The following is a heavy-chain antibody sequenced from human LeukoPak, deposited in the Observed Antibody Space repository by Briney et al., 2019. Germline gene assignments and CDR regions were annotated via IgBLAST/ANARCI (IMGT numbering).Heavy chain of an antibody. D-gene: IGHD6-13*01. J-gene: IGHJ4*02. CDR1: GYTFTRYT. V-gene: IGHV1-3*01. Sequence: ASVKVSCKASGYTFTRYTIHWVRQAPGQRLEWMGWINPGNGNTQCSQNFQGRVTMTRDTSATTAYMELSSLDSEDTAVYYCARGAGNSWFDDWGQGTLVTVSS. CDR3: ARGAGNSWFDD. CDR2: INPGNGNT.